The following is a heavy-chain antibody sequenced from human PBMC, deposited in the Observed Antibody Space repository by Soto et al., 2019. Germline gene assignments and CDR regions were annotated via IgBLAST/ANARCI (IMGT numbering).Heavy chain of an antibody. Sequence: SETLSLTCTVSGGSISSYDWSWIRQPPGKGLEWIGYIYYSGSTNYNPSLKSRVTISVDTSKNQFSLKLSSVTAADTAVYYCARHLDRGGAFDIWGQGTMVTVSS. CDR1: GGSISSYD. D-gene: IGHD3-10*01. CDR2: IYYSGST. J-gene: IGHJ3*02. V-gene: IGHV4-59*01. CDR3: ARHLDRGGAFDI.